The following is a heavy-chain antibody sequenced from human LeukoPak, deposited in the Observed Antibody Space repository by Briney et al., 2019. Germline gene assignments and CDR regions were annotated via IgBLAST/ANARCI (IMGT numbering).Heavy chain of an antibody. CDR3: ARGGSSSWYGGFGSHCFDY. CDR2: IYYSGST. CDR1: GGSISSGGYY. J-gene: IGHJ4*02. D-gene: IGHD6-13*01. Sequence: PSETLSLTCTVSGGSISSGGYYWSWIRQHPGKGLEWIGYIYYSGSTYYNPSLKSRVTISVDTSKNQFSLKLSSVTAADTAVYYCARGGSSSWYGGFGSHCFDYWGQGTLVTVSS. V-gene: IGHV4-31*03.